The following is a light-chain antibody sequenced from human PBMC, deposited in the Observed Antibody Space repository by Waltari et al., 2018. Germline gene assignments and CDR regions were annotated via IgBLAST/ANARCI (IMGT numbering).Light chain of an antibody. CDR3: AAWDDSLNGHWV. CDR1: SSNIGSNT. J-gene: IGLJ3*02. V-gene: IGLV1-44*01. CDR2: SNN. Sequence: QSVLTQPPSASGTPGQRVTISCSGSSSNIGSNTVNWYQQLPGTAPKLLLYSNNQRPSGVPDRNSGSKSVTSASVAISGLQSEDEADYYCAAWDDSLNGHWVFGGGTKLTVL.